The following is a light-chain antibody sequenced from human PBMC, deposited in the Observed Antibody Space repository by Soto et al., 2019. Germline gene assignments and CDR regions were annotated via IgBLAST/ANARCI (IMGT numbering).Light chain of an antibody. CDR3: SSHTTSSALQV. J-gene: IGLJ1*01. CDR1: SSDVGSYKL. Sequence: QSVLTQPASVSGSPGQSVTISCTGTSSDVGSYKLVSWYQQYPGRAPKLIIFEVSKRSSGISNRFSGSKSGNRASLTISGLQAEDEADYYCSSHTTSSALQVFGTGTKVTVL. CDR2: EVS. V-gene: IGLV2-14*02.